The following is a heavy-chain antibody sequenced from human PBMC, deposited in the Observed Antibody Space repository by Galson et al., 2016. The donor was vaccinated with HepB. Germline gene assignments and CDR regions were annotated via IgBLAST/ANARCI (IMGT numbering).Heavy chain of an antibody. V-gene: IGHV3-33*01. CDR3: ARPRLRWNLSGAFDI. CDR2: VWFDETNK. J-gene: IGHJ3*02. D-gene: IGHD4-23*01. Sequence: LRLSCAASGFTFNYYGLHWVRQAPGKGLEWVAVVWFDETNKYYADSVKGRFTISRDNSKNTLYLQMNSLRVEDTAVYYCARPRLRWNLSGAFDIWGQGTMVTVSS. CDR1: GFTFNYYG.